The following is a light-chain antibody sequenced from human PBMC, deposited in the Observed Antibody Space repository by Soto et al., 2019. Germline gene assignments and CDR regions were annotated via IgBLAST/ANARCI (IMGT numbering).Light chain of an antibody. Sequence: IPMTQSPSSLSASVGDRVTITCRASQSISSYLNWYHQKPGKAPKLLIYSPSSLASAVPSTYSGSGSGTDFTLTTSSLQPEDFATYECQRSCTTPWTFGQGTKVEIK. J-gene: IGKJ1*01. CDR3: QRSCTTPWT. CDR1: QSISSY. V-gene: IGKV1-39*01. CDR2: SPS.